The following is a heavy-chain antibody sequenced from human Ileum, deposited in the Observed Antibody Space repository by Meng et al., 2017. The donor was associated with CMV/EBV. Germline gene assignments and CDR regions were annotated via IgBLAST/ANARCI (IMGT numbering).Heavy chain of an antibody. CDR1: GFTFSSNA. V-gene: IGHV3-23*01. Sequence: LRLSCAASGFTFSSNAMGWVRQAPGKGLEWVSSITAIGDTTFYRDSVKGRFTISRDNSKNTLYLQMNSLRADDTAVYFCARGGYSFDYWGQGTPVTVSS. CDR2: ITAIGDTT. J-gene: IGHJ4*02. D-gene: IGHD6-25*01. CDR3: ARGGYSFDY.